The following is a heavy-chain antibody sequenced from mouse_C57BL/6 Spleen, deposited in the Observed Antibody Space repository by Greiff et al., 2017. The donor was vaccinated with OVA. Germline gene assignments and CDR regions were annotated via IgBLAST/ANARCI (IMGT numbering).Heavy chain of an antibody. J-gene: IGHJ4*01. CDR3: ARKGYYGSSSYYAMDY. CDR2: IYPGSGST. V-gene: IGHV1-55*01. D-gene: IGHD1-1*01. Sequence: QVQLQQSGAELVKPGASVKMSCKASGYTFTSYWITWVKQRPGQGLEWIGDIYPGSGSTNYNEKFKSKATLTVDTSSSTAYMQLSSLTSEDSAVYYCARKGYYGSSSYYAMDYWGQGTSVTVSS. CDR1: GYTFTSYW.